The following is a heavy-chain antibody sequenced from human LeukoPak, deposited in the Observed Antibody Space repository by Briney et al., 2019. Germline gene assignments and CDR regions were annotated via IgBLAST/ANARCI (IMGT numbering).Heavy chain of an antibody. Sequence: MAGGSLRLSCAASGFTFSSYSMNWVRQAPGKGLEWVSSISSSSSYIYYADSVKGRFTISRDNAKNSLYLQMNSLRAEDTAVYYCATFDYGDYVNWFDPWGQGTLVTVSS. D-gene: IGHD4-17*01. CDR1: GFTFSSYS. V-gene: IGHV3-21*01. CDR2: ISSSSSYI. J-gene: IGHJ5*02. CDR3: ATFDYGDYVNWFDP.